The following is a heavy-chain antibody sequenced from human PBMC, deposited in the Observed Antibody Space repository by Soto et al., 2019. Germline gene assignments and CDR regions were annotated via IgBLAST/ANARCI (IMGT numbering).Heavy chain of an antibody. CDR2: IYSGGST. V-gene: IGHV3-53*01. D-gene: IGHD2-2*01. CDR1: GFTVSSNY. CDR3: ARDGPYCSSTSCPHWYFDL. J-gene: IGHJ2*01. Sequence: GGSLRLSCAASGFTVSSNYVSWVRQAPGKGLEWVSVIYSGGSTYYADSVKGRFTISRDNSKNTLYLQMNSLRAEDTAVYYCARDGPYCSSTSCPHWYFDLWGRGTLVTVSS.